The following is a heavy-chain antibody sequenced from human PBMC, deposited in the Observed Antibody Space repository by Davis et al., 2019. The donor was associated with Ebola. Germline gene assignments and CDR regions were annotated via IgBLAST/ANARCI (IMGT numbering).Heavy chain of an antibody. V-gene: IGHV4-34*01. CDR1: GGSFSGYY. D-gene: IGHD3-3*01. Sequence: SETLSLTCAVYGGSFSGYYWSWIRQPPGKGLEWIGEINHSGSTNYNPSLKSRVTISVDTSKNQFSLKLSSVTAADTAVYYCARSHYDFWSGYYRRPGWFDPWGQGTLVTVSS. J-gene: IGHJ5*02. CDR3: ARSHYDFWSGYYRRPGWFDP. CDR2: INHSGST.